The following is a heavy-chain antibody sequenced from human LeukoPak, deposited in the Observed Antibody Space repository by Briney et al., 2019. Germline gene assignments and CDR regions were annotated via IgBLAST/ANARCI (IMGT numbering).Heavy chain of an antibody. CDR3: ARTPNDYGDYGDYYYGMDV. Sequence: GGSLRLSCAASGFTVSSNYMSWVRQAPGKGLEWVSVIYSGGSTYYADSVKGRFTISRDNSKNTLYLQMNSLRAEDTAVYYCARTPNDYGDYGDYYYGMDVWGQGTTVTVSS. V-gene: IGHV3-66*01. D-gene: IGHD4-17*01. CDR1: GFTVSSNY. CDR2: IYSGGST. J-gene: IGHJ6*02.